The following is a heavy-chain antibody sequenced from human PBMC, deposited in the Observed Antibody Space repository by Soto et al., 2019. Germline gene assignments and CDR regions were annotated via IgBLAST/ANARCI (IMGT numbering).Heavy chain of an antibody. CDR2: FIPILDMA. CDR1: GGTFNNYT. D-gene: IGHD2-21*01. Sequence: QVQVVQSGAEVKKPESSVKGSCKPSGGTFNNYTVNWVRLAPGHGLEWMGRFIPILDMANYAQKFQDRVTITADRSTFTAYMELNSLTSDDTAVYYCAITYCRDNSCPRDFDFWGPGTRVTVSS. V-gene: IGHV1-69*02. CDR3: AITYCRDNSCPRDFDF. J-gene: IGHJ4*02.